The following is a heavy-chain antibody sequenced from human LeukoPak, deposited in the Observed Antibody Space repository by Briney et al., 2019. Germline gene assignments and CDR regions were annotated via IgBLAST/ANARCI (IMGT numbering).Heavy chain of an antibody. Sequence: PGWSLRLSCAASGFTFINYAMSWVRQAPGKGLEWVSGVSDSGRSTYYTDSVKGRCAISRDNSKNTVSLQMNNVRAEDTAVYFCAKHDSFIPSWGQGILVTVSS. CDR2: VSDSGRST. V-gene: IGHV3-23*01. CDR1: GFTFINYA. J-gene: IGHJ5*02. D-gene: IGHD3-16*02. CDR3: AKHDSFIPS.